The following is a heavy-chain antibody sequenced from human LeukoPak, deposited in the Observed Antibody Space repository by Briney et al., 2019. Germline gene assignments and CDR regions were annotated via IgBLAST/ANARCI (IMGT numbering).Heavy chain of an antibody. V-gene: IGHV3-23*01. CDR3: AKTPPRGDYDFWSGSDY. J-gene: IGHJ4*02. CDR2: ISGSGGST. CDR1: RFSFSTYD. Sequence: GGSLRLSCAASRFSFSTYDMHWVRQAPGKGLEWVSAISGSGGSTYYADSVKGRFTISRDNSKNTLYLQMNSLRAEDTAVYYCAKTPPRGDYDFWSGSDYWGQGTLVTVSS. D-gene: IGHD3-3*01.